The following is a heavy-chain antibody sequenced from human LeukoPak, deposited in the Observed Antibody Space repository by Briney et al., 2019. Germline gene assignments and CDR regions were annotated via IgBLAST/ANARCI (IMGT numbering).Heavy chain of an antibody. CDR2: IKSDESTR. CDR3: ARGLRDRYGMDV. Sequence: GGSLRLSCTTSGFNFRAYWMGWVRQAPGKGLVWVSRIKSDESTRDYADFVKGRFTISRDNARNTVYLQINSLIAEDTAVYYCARGLRDRYGMDVWGQGTTVTVSS. J-gene: IGHJ6*02. D-gene: IGHD5-12*01. V-gene: IGHV3-74*01. CDR1: GFNFRAYW.